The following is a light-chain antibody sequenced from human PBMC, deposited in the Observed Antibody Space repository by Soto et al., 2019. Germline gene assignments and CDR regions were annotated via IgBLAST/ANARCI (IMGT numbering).Light chain of an antibody. CDR2: VNNDGSH. J-gene: IGLJ2*01. CDR1: SGHSSYA. CDR3: QTWDTGIVI. V-gene: IGLV4-69*01. Sequence: QAVVTQSPSASASLGASVKLTCTLSSGHSSYAIAWHQQQPEKGPRYLMKVNNDGSHSKGDGIPDRFSGSSSGAERYLSISSLQSDDEADYYCQTWDTGIVIFGGGTKLTVL.